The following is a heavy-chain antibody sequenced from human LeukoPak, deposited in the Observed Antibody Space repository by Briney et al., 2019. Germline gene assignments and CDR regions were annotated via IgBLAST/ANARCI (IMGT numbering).Heavy chain of an antibody. CDR2: IKQDGSDR. J-gene: IGHJ4*02. D-gene: IGHD5-18*01. V-gene: IGHV3-7*03. Sequence: GGSLRLSCAASGFTFRNYWMSWVRQAPGTGLEWVANIKQDGSDRNYVTSVRGRFTISRDNAESSLFLQMNSLRAEDTAVYYCAAEPRYSYGNREFDSWGQGTLVTVSS. CDR1: GFTFRNYW. CDR3: AAEPRYSYGNREFDS.